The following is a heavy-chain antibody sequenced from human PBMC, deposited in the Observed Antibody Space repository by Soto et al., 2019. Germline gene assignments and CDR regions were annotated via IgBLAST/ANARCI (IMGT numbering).Heavy chain of an antibody. CDR2: ISSSGSTI. D-gene: IGHD1-7*01. Sequence: PGGSLRLSCAASGFTFSDYYMSWIRQAPGKGLEWVSYISSSGSTIYYADSVKGRFTISRDNAKNSLYLQMNSLRAEDTAVYYCARDRDADWNYGLGRVIDYWGQGTLVTVSS. CDR1: GFTFSDYY. J-gene: IGHJ4*02. V-gene: IGHV3-11*01. CDR3: ARDRDADWNYGLGRVIDY.